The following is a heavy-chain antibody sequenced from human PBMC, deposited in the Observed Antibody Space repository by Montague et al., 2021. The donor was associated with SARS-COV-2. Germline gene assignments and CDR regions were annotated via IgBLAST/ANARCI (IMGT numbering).Heavy chain of an antibody. Sequence: SETRSLTCSVSGDSISRYYWSWIRQSYGKGLEWIGRIYTGGYVNYNPALQSRVTMSVDTSKSQVSLNVTSVTAADTAVYYCARAIWHFDVWGRGILVTVSS. V-gene: IGHV4-4*07. J-gene: IGHJ2*01. CDR2: IYTGGYV. CDR3: ARAIWHFDV. CDR1: GDSISRYY.